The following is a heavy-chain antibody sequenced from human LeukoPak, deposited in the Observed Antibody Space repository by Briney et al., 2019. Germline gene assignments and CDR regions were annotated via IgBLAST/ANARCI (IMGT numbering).Heavy chain of an antibody. D-gene: IGHD3-22*01. J-gene: IGHJ4*02. V-gene: IGHV4-31*03. CDR2: IYYSGST. Sequence: SETLSLTSTVSGGSISSGGYYWSWIRQHPGKGLEWIGYIYYSGSTYYNPSLKGRVTISVDTSKNQFSLKLSSVTAADTAVYYCARADYDSSGFYFDYWGQGTLVTVSS. CDR1: GGSISSGGYY. CDR3: ARADYDSSGFYFDY.